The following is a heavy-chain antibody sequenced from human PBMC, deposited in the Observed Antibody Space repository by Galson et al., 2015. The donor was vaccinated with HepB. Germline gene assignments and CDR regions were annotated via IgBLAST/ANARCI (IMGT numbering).Heavy chain of an antibody. D-gene: IGHD3-22*01. CDR1: GGTFSSYA. CDR2: IIPIFGTA. CDR3: ARGTMIVVSNWFDP. J-gene: IGHJ5*02. V-gene: IGHV1-69*01. Sequence: QSGAEVKKPGESLKISCKASGGTFSSYAISWVRQAPGQGLEWMGGIIPIFGTANYAQKFQGRVTITADESTSTAYMELSSLRSEDTAVYYCARGTMIVVSNWFDPWGQGTLVTVSS.